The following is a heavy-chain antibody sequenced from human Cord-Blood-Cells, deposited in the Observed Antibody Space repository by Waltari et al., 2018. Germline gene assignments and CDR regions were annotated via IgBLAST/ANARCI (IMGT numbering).Heavy chain of an antibody. D-gene: IGHD3-22*01. CDR3: ARLAVGGGYDSSGYYYFDY. V-gene: IGHV5-51*01. CDR1: GYSFTIYW. Sequence: EVQLVQSGAEVKKPGESLKISCKGSGYSFTIYWIGWVRQMPGEGLEGVGTNLTADSDTVSGPAFQGQDAISAVKSSSPASLQWSSLKASDTAMYYCARLAVGGGYDSSGYYYFDYWGQGTLVTVSS. CDR2: NLTADSDT. J-gene: IGHJ4*02.